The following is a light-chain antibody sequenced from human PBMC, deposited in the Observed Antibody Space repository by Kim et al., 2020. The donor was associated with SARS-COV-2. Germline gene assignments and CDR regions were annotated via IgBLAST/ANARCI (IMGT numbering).Light chain of an antibody. Sequence: ASVGDRVTISCLASQSVSGWLAWYQQKPGRAPKVLIYDAFNLESGVPSRFSGSGSGTEFTLTISSLRPDDFATYYCQQYDSYPWTFGQGTKVDIK. CDR2: DAF. CDR3: QQYDSYPWT. CDR1: QSVSGW. J-gene: IGKJ1*01. V-gene: IGKV1-5*01.